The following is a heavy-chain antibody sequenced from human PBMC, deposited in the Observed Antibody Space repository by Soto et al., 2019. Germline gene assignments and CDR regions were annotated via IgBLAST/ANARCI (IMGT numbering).Heavy chain of an antibody. CDR1: GYTFTGYY. J-gene: IGHJ5*02. CDR3: ARDPIVVVPAAISGGWFDP. D-gene: IGHD2-2*02. V-gene: IGHV1-2*02. CDR2: INPNSGGT. Sequence: ASVKVSCKXSGYTFTGYYMHWVRQAPGQGLEWMGWINPNSGGTNYAQKFQGRVTMTRDTSISTAYMELSRLRSDDTAVYYCARDPIVVVPAAISGGWFDPWGQGTLVTVSS.